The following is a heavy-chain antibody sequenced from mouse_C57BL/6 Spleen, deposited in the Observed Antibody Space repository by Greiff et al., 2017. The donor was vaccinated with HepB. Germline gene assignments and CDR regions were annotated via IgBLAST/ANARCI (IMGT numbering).Heavy chain of an antibody. D-gene: IGHD1-1*01. CDR3: ARGGVVYYYAMDC. Sequence: VQLQQPGAELVRPGSSVKLSCKASGYTFTSYWMHWVKQRPIQGLEWIGNIDPSDSETHYNQKFKDKATLTVDKSSSTAYMQLSRLTSEDSAVYYCARGGVVYYYAMDCWGQGTSVTVSS. CDR1: GYTFTSYW. V-gene: IGHV1-52*01. CDR2: IDPSDSET. J-gene: IGHJ4*01.